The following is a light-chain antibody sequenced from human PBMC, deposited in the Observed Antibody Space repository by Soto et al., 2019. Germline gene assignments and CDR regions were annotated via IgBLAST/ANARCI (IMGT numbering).Light chain of an antibody. V-gene: IGLV2-14*01. J-gene: IGLJ1*01. CDR3: SSYTTSNTFSYV. CDR1: SSDVGGYNY. Sequence: QSALTQPASVSGSPGQSITISCTGTSSDVGGYNYVSWYQQHPGKAPKLMIYDVSNRPSGISNRFSGSKSGSTASLTISGLQADDEADYYCSSYTTSNTFSYVFGTGTKLTVL. CDR2: DVS.